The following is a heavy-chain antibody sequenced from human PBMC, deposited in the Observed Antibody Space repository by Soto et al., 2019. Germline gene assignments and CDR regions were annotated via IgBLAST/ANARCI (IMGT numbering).Heavy chain of an antibody. D-gene: IGHD2-2*01. CDR1: GFTFSSYA. CDR2: ISYDGSNK. CDR3: ARSQLYKDCSSTSCLYYYYGMDV. J-gene: IGHJ6*02. V-gene: IGHV3-30-3*01. Sequence: GSLRLSCAASGFTFSSYAMHWVRQAPGKGLEWVAVISYDGSNKYYADSVKGRFTISRDNSKNTLYLQMNSLRAEDTAVYYCARSQLYKDCSSTSCLYYYYGMDVWGQGTTVTVSS.